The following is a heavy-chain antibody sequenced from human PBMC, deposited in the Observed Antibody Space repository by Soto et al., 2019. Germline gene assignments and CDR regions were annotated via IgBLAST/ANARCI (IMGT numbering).Heavy chain of an antibody. D-gene: IGHD2-2*01. Sequence: GASVKVSCKASGYTFTGHYIHWVRQAPGQGLEWMGWINPISGDTEYAQKFQGRVTMTRDTSISTAYMDLRSLISDDTAVYYCASVRSSPYAMDVWGQGTTLTVSS. CDR2: INPISGDT. CDR1: GYTFTGHY. V-gene: IGHV1-2*02. J-gene: IGHJ6*02. CDR3: ASVRSSPYAMDV.